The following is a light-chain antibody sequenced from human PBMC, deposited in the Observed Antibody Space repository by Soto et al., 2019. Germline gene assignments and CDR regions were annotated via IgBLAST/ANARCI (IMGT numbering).Light chain of an antibody. J-gene: IGKJ1*01. Sequence: EIGMTQSPATLSVSPGERATLSCRARQSVSSRLAWYQQKPGQAPRLLIYGTSTRATGIPARFSGGGSGTEFTLTISSLQSEDFAVYFCQQYNSWPWTFGQGTMVAIK. CDR3: QQYNSWPWT. CDR2: GTS. V-gene: IGKV3-15*01. CDR1: QSVSSR.